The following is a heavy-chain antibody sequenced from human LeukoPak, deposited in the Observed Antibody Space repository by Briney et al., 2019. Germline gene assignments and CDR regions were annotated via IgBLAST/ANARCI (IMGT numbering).Heavy chain of an antibody. CDR3: ARAGYYYDSWRAFDI. J-gene: IGHJ3*02. D-gene: IGHD3-22*01. CDR2: IIPIFGTA. CDR1: GGTFSSYA. V-gene: IGHV1-69*05. Sequence: SVKVSCKASGGTFSSYAISWVRQAPGHGLEWMGGIIPIFGTANYAQKFQGRVTITTDESTSTAYMELSSLRSEDTAVYYCARAGYYYDSWRAFDIWGQGTMVTVSS.